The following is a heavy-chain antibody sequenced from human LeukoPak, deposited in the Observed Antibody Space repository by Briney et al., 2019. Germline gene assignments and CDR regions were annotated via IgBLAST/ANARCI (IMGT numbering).Heavy chain of an antibody. CDR1: GFTLDDYA. V-gene: IGHV3-9*01. Sequence: GGSLRLSCAASGFTLDDYAMHWVRQAPGKGLEWVSGISWNSGSIGYADSVKGQFTISRDNAKSSLYLQMNSLRAEDTALYYCAKDRDMVRGVIDYWGQGTLVTVSS. J-gene: IGHJ4*02. D-gene: IGHD3-10*01. CDR2: ISWNSGSI. CDR3: AKDRDMVRGVIDY.